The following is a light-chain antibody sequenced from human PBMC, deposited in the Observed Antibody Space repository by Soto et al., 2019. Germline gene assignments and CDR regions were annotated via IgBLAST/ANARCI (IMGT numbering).Light chain of an antibody. Sequence: DIPMTQSPSSLSASVGDRVTITCRASQRIASYLNWYQQKPGKAPQLLIYAESILGSGVPSRFSGDRSGTDFTLTISSLQPEDFAIYYCQQTYSPPPTFGQGTKLELK. CDR2: AES. J-gene: IGKJ2*01. V-gene: IGKV1-39*01. CDR1: QRIASY. CDR3: QQTYSPPPT.